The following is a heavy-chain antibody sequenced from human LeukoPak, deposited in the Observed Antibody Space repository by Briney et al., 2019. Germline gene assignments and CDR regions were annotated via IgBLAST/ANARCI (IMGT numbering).Heavy chain of an antibody. J-gene: IGHJ4*02. D-gene: IGHD1-26*01. Sequence: GGSLRLSCVASGFTFSGSPMTWVRQAPGKGLEWVSVLSGSGGSTYYADSVKGRFTISRDNSKNTLYLQMNSLRAEDTAVYYCAKGAERYSGSYWDYWGQGTLVTVSS. V-gene: IGHV3-23*01. CDR3: AKGAERYSGSYWDY. CDR2: LSGSGGST. CDR1: GFTFSGSP.